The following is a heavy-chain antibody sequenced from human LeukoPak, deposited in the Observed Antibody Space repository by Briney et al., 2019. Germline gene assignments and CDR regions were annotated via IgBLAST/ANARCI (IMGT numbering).Heavy chain of an antibody. D-gene: IGHD6-13*01. Sequence: GRSLRLSCAASGFAFSSYVMSWVRQAPGKGLEWVSSISGTGGRTYYADSVKGRFTISRDNSKNTLDLQMNSLRADDTAVYYCARDGYSNYWYLNLWGQGTLVTVSP. CDR3: ARDGYSNYWYLNL. J-gene: IGHJ4*02. V-gene: IGHV3-23*01. CDR1: GFAFSSYV. CDR2: ISGTGGRT.